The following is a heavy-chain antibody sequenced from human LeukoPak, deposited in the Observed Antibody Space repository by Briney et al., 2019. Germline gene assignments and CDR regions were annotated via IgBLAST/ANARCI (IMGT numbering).Heavy chain of an antibody. V-gene: IGHV4-34*01. J-gene: IGHJ4*02. CDR1: GGSFSGYY. D-gene: IGHD2-15*01. CDR2: IYYSGST. CDR3: ARLVCGGGSCPAEFDY. Sequence: SETLSLTCAVYGGSFSGYYWGWIRQPPGRGLEWIGSIYYSGSTYYNPSLKSRVTIFIDTSKNQFSLRLSSVTAADTAVYYCARLVCGGGSCPAEFDYWGQGTLVTVSS.